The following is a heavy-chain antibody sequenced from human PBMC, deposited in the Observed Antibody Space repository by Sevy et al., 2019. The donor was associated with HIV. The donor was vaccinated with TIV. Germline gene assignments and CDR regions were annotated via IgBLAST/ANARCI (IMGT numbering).Heavy chain of an antibody. CDR2: IYFTGNT. V-gene: IGHV4-59*01. Sequence: SEILSLTCSVSGGSISSYFWTWVRQSPGKGLEWIGNIYFTGNTDYSPSLKSRVTLSLDTSKSQFSLTLKSVTAADTSNYFCARDSTTRPRVLDYWGQGTLVTVSS. CDR1: GGSISSYF. D-gene: IGHD1-1*01. J-gene: IGHJ4*02. CDR3: ARDSTTRPRVLDY.